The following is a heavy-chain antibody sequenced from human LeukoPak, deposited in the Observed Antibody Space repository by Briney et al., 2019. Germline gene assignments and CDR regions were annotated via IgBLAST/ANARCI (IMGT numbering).Heavy chain of an antibody. CDR1: GFRFDDNA. CDR3: AKVGVGYAFDV. D-gene: IGHD3-10*01. CDR2: ISRNSVSI. Sequence: PGRSLRLSCAASGFRFDDNAMHWVRQAPGKGLEWVSGISRNSVSIGYADSVKGRFVISRDNAKNSLFLQMNSVRAEDTAFYYCAKVGVGYAFDVWGQGTMVTVS. V-gene: IGHV3-9*01. J-gene: IGHJ3*01.